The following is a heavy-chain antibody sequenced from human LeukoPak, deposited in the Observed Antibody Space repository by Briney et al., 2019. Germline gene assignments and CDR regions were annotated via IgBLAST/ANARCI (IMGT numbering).Heavy chain of an antibody. D-gene: IGHD3-3*01. Sequence: GGSLRLSCAASGFTFSSYSMNWVRQAPGKGLEWVAVIWYDASNKYHADSVKGRFTISRDNSKNTLYLQMSSLRAEDTAVYYCARENFWSGSPDDDYGMDVWGQGTTVTVSS. CDR2: IWYDASNK. J-gene: IGHJ6*02. V-gene: IGHV3-33*08. CDR3: ARENFWSGSPDDDYGMDV. CDR1: GFTFSSYS.